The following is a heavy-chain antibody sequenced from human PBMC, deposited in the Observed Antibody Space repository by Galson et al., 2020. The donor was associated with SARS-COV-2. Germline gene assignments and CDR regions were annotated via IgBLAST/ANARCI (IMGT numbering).Heavy chain of an antibody. CDR3: ARGRVRGVITYYMDV. V-gene: IGHV1-3*01. Sequence: ASVKVSCKASGYTFTSYAMHWVRQDPGQRLEWMGWINAGNGNTKYSQKFQGRVTITRDTSASTAYMELSSLRSEDTAVYYCARGRVRGVITYYMDVWGKGTTVTISS. CDR1: GYTFTSYA. J-gene: IGHJ6*03. D-gene: IGHD3-10*01. CDR2: INAGNGNT.